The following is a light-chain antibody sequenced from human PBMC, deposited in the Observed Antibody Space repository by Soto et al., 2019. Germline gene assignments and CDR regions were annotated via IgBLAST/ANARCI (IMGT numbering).Light chain of an antibody. Sequence: EIVLTQSPGTLSLSPGGRATLSCRAIQSISSSYLAWYQQKPGQAPRLLIYGASSRATGIPDRFSGGGSGTDFTLTISRLEPEDFVVYYCQQYGTSSWTFGQGTKVEIK. CDR3: QQYGTSSWT. J-gene: IGKJ1*01. CDR2: GAS. CDR1: QSISSSY. V-gene: IGKV3-20*01.